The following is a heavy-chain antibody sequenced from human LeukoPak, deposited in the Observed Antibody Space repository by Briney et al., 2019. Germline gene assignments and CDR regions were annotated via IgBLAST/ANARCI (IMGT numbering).Heavy chain of an antibody. D-gene: IGHD3-10*01. CDR3: ARENGYGSGSYFGRPYYYYYYYMDV. CDR2: INHSGST. Sequence: PSETLSLTCTVSGGSISSGSYYWSWIRQPAGKGLEWIGEINHSGSTNYNPSLKSRVTISVDTSKNQFSLKLSSVTAADTAVYYCARENGYGSGSYFGRPYYYYYYYMDVWGKGTTVTVSS. V-gene: IGHV4-61*10. J-gene: IGHJ6*03. CDR1: GGSISSGSYY.